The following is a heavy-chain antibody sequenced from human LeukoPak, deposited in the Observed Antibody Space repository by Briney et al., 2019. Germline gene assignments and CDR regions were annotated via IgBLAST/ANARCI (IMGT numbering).Heavy chain of an antibody. D-gene: IGHD4-17*01. Sequence: PSETLSLTCAVSGGSISSSNWWSWVRQPPGKGLEWIGEIYHSGSTNYNQSLKSRVTISVDKSKNQFSLKLSSVTAADTAVYYCARTTTVTTESFDYWGQGTLVTVSS. CDR1: GGSISSSNW. CDR3: ARTTTVTTESFDY. CDR2: IYHSGST. V-gene: IGHV4-4*02. J-gene: IGHJ4*02.